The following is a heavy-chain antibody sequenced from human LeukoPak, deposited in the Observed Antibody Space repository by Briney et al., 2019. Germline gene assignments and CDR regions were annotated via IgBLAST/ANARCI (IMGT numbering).Heavy chain of an antibody. CDR3: ARDKAMTAYDAFDF. CDR1: GYTFSNYA. J-gene: IGHJ3*01. CDR2: INTNTGNP. V-gene: IGHV7-4-1*02. Sequence: GASVKVSCKASGYTFSNYAMNWVRQAPGQGLEWMGWINTNTGNPTYAQGVTGRFVFSLHTSVGTASLQISSLKAEDTAVYYCARDKAMTAYDAFDFWGQGTLVTVSS. D-gene: IGHD2-21*02.